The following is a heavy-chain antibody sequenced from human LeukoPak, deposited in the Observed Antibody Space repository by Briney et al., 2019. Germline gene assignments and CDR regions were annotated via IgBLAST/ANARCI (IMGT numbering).Heavy chain of an antibody. Sequence: ASVKVSCKASGYTFTSYYMHWVRQAPGQGLEWMGWINPNSGGTNYAQKFQGRVTMTRDTSISTAYMELSRLRSDDTAVYYCASRPYWELGDAFDIWGQGTMVTVSS. J-gene: IGHJ3*02. CDR2: INPNSGGT. CDR1: GYTFTSYY. CDR3: ASRPYWELGDAFDI. D-gene: IGHD1-26*01. V-gene: IGHV1-2*02.